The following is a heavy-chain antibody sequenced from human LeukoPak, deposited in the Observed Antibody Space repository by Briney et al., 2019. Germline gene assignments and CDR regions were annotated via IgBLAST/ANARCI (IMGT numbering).Heavy chain of an antibody. Sequence: SETLSLTCTVSGGSVSSDNHYWGWIRQPPGKGLQWIASIYYSGTTFYTSSLKSRVTISVDRSKDQFSLKLNSVTAADTAVYYCARMELFRFLFPYYMDVWGKGTTVTVSS. J-gene: IGHJ6*03. CDR3: ARMELFRFLFPYYMDV. CDR1: GGSVSSDNHY. CDR2: IYYSGTT. D-gene: IGHD3-3*01. V-gene: IGHV4-39*07.